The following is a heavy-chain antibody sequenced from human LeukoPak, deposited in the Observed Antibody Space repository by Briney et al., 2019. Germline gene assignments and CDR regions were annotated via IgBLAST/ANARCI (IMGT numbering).Heavy chain of an antibody. D-gene: IGHD6-13*01. J-gene: IGHJ4*02. CDR1: GFSLSTSGMC. CDR2: IDWDDDK. V-gene: IGHV2-70*11. CDR3: ARMGVGSWSQPFDY. Sequence: ESGPALVKPTQTLTLTCTFSGFSLSTSGMCVSWIRQPPGKALEWLARIDWDDDKYYSTSLKTRLTISKDTSKNQVVLTMTNMDPVDTATYYCARMGVGSWSQPFDYWGQGTLVTVSS.